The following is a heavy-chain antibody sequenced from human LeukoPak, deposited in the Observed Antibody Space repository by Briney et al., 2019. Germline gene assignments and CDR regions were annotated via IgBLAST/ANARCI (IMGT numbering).Heavy chain of an antibody. J-gene: IGHJ6*02. V-gene: IGHV3-13*01. D-gene: IGHD1-1*01. CDR1: GFTVSEYD. CDR2: IGIVGDT. CDR3: LRGFHGIDV. Sequence: GGSLRLSCAASGFTVSEYDMHWVRQATGKGLEWVSAIGIVGDTYYIDSVKGRFTMSRDNASNKVYLQMNSLRDADTGVYYCLRGFHGIDVWGQGTTVIVSS.